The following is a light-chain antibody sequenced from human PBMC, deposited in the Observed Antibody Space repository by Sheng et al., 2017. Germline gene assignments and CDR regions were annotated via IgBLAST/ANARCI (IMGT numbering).Light chain of an antibody. CDR2: AAS. Sequence: DIQMTQSPSSLSASVGDRVTITCRASQSIRNYLNWYQQKAGMAPRLLIYAASTLHSGVPSRFSGSGSGTDFTLTISSLQPEDFATYSCQQSYTTPWTFGQGTKVGNQ. J-gene: IGKJ1*01. V-gene: IGKV1-39*01. CDR3: QQSYTTPWT. CDR1: QSIRNY.